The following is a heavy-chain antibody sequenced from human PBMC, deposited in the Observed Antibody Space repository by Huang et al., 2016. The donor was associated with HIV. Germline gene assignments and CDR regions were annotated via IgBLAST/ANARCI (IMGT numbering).Heavy chain of an antibody. CDR2: ISYDGSNK. Sequence: QVQLVESGGGVVQPGRSLRLSCAASGFTFSSYAMHWVRQAPGKGLGWGAVISYDGSNKYYADSGKGRFTISRDKSKNTLYLQMNSLRAEDTAVYYCARGIPLYSSSWLNWFDPWGQGTLVTVSS. V-gene: IGHV3-30-3*01. CDR3: ARGIPLYSSSWLNWFDP. J-gene: IGHJ5*02. D-gene: IGHD6-13*01. CDR1: GFTFSSYA.